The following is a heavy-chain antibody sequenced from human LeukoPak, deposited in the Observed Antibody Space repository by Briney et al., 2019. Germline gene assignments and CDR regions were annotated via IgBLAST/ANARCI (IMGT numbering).Heavy chain of an antibody. D-gene: IGHD3-3*01. J-gene: IGHJ6*03. Sequence: SSETLSLTCSASGGTISNYYWSWIRQPPGKGLEWVGYIYYSGNTNYTPSLKSRVTISVDTSKNQFSLKLSSVTAADTAVYYCARERRISIFGVVHYYMDVWGEGTTVTVSS. CDR2: IYYSGNT. V-gene: IGHV4-59*01. CDR1: GGTISNYY. CDR3: ARERRISIFGVVHYYMDV.